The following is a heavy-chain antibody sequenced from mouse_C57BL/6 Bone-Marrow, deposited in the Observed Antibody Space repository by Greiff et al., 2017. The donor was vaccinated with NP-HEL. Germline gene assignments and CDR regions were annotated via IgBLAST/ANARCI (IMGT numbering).Heavy chain of an antibody. Sequence: VQLQQSGAELARPGASVKMSCKASGYTFTSYTMHWVKQRPGQGLEWIGYINPSSGYTKYNQKFKDKATLTADKSSSTAYMQLSSLTSEDSAVYYCARMEAFYGYEFAYWGQGTLVTVSA. CDR2: INPSSGYT. CDR3: ARMEAFYGYEFAY. CDR1: GYTFTSYT. D-gene: IGHD2-2*01. V-gene: IGHV1-4*01. J-gene: IGHJ3*01.